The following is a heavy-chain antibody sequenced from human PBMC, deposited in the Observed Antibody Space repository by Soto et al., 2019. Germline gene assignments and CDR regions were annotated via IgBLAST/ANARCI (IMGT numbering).Heavy chain of an antibody. V-gene: IGHV3-48*01. CDR3: VFQWAPAAIIALDAFDI. Sequence: QPGGSLRLSCAASGFTFSSYSMNWVRQAPGKGLEWVSYISSSSSTIYYADSVKGRFTISRDNAKNSLYLQMNSLRAEDTAVYYCVFQWAPAAIIALDAFDIWGQGTMVTVSS. D-gene: IGHD2-2*02. CDR1: GFTFSSYS. CDR2: ISSSSSTI. J-gene: IGHJ3*02.